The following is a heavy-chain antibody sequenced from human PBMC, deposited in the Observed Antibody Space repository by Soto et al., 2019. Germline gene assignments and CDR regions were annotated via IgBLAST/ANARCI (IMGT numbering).Heavy chain of an antibody. CDR1: GFNFSSYS. Sequence: EVQLVESGGGLVQPGGSLRLSCAVSGFNFSSYSMNWVRQAPGKGLEWVSYSSSSRSTIYYADSVKGRFTISRDNAKNSLYLQMNSLRDEDMAVYYCARGRTYHYVSSGYPDAFDIWGQGTMVTVSS. J-gene: IGHJ3*02. V-gene: IGHV3-48*02. CDR3: ARGRTYHYVSSGYPDAFDI. CDR2: SSSSRSTI. D-gene: IGHD3-22*01.